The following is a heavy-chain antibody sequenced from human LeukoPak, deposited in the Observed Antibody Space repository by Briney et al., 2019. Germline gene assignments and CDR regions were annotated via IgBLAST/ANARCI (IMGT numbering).Heavy chain of an antibody. V-gene: IGHV4-61*09. CDR1: GGSISSGSYC. D-gene: IGHD3-22*01. CDR2: IYTSGNT. J-gene: IGHJ4*02. Sequence: SETLSLTCTVSGGSISSGSYCWSWIRQPAGKGLEWIGHIYTSGNTNYNPSLKSRVTMSVDTSKNQFSLKLSSVTAADTAVYYCARGRYYYDSSGYYYFDYWGQGTLVTVSS. CDR3: ARGRYYYDSSGYYYFDY.